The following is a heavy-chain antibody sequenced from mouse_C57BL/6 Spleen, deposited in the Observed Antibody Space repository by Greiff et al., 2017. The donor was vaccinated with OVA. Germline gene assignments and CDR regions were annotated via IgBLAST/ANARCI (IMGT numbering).Heavy chain of an antibody. D-gene: IGHD1-1*01. CDR3: TRGYGSSPGFAY. CDR2: ISSGGDYI. V-gene: IGHV5-9-1*02. J-gene: IGHJ3*01. Sequence: DVQLVESGEGLVKPGGSLKLSCAASGFTFSSYAMSWVRQTPEKRLEWVAYISSGGDYIYYADTVKGRFTISRDNARNTLYLQMSSLKSEDTAMYYCTRGYGSSPGFAYWGQGTLVTVSA. CDR1: GFTFSSYA.